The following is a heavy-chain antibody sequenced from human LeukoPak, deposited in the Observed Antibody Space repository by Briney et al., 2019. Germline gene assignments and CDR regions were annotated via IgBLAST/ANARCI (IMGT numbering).Heavy chain of an antibody. V-gene: IGHV3-21*01. CDR3: ARGRKAGYTSFDY. CDR2: ISSSSYI. CDR1: GFTFSSYS. Sequence: GGSLRLSCAASGFTFSSYSMNWVRQAPGKGLEWVSSISSSSYIYYADSVKGRFTISRDNAKNSLYLQMNSLRAEDTAVYYCARGRKAGYTSFDYWGQGTLVTVSS. J-gene: IGHJ4*02. D-gene: IGHD5-18*01.